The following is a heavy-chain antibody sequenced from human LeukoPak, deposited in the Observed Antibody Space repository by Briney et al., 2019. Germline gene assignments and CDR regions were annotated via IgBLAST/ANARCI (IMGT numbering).Heavy chain of an antibody. CDR2: ISYDGSNK. CDR1: GFTFSSYA. J-gene: IGHJ6*03. D-gene: IGHD6-13*01. Sequence: GGSLRLSCAASGFTFSSYAMSWVRQAPGKGLEWVAVISYDGSNKYYADSVKGRFTISRDNSKNTLYLQMNSLRAEDTAVYYCARGQNIAAAASYYYYYMDVWGKGTTVTVSS. CDR3: ARGQNIAAAASYYYYYMDV. V-gene: IGHV3-30-3*01.